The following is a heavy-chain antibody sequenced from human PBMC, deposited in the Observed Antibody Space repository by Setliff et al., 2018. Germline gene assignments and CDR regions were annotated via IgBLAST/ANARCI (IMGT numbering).Heavy chain of an antibody. J-gene: IGHJ6*03. CDR1: GGTFRSYG. CDR2: TIPMFGSA. Sequence: GASVKVSCKASGGTFRSYGISWVRQAPGQGLEWMGGTIPMFGSANYAQKFQVRVTIITYEFTGTAYMELSSLRTEDTAVYYCAREGVDIRSSSDYRYYMDVWGKGTTVTVSS. D-gene: IGHD5-12*01. V-gene: IGHV1-69*05. CDR3: AREGVDIRSSSDYRYYMDV.